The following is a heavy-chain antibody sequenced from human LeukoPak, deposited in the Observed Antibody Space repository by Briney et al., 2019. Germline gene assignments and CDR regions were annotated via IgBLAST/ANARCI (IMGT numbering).Heavy chain of an antibody. CDR3: AKEGYYDSSGYYYYYMDV. D-gene: IGHD3-22*01. Sequence: GGSLRLSCAASGFTFNSYGMHWVRQAPGKGLEWVAVIWYDGSNKYYADSVKRRFTISRDNSKNTLYLQMISLRAEDTAVYYCAKEGYYDSSGYYYYYMDVWGKGTTVTVSS. CDR2: IWYDGSNK. J-gene: IGHJ6*03. V-gene: IGHV3-33*06. CDR1: GFTFNSYG.